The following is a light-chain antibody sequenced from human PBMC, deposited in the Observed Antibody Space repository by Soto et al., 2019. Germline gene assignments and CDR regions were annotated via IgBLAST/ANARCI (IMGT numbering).Light chain of an antibody. Sequence: QSALTQPASVSGSPGQSIAISCTGTSSDVGAYNSVSWYQQHPGRAPKLMIHDVSDRPSGVSNRFSGSKSGNTASLTISGLQAEDEADYYCSSYTSSSTYVFGTGTKLIVL. CDR2: DVS. J-gene: IGLJ1*01. V-gene: IGLV2-14*03. CDR3: SSYTSSSTYV. CDR1: SSDVGAYNS.